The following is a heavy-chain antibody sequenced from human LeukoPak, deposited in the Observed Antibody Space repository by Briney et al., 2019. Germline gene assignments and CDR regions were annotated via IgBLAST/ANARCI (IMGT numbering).Heavy chain of an antibody. J-gene: IGHJ4*02. CDR3: ARGLTRYSLGYYFDF. CDR2: IKQDGSET. CDR1: GFIFSSYW. D-gene: IGHD5-18*01. Sequence: PGGSLRLSCAASGFIFSSYWMSWVRQAPGKGLEWVANIKQDGSETYYVDSLKGRFTISRANAKNSLYLQMNSLRAEDTAVYYCARGLTRYSLGYYFDFWGQGSLVTVSS. V-gene: IGHV3-7*01.